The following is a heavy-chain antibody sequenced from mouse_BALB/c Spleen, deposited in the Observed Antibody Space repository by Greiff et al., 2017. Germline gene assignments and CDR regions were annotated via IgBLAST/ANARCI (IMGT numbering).Heavy chain of an antibody. D-gene: IGHD3-2*01. CDR2: ISSGGSYT. J-gene: IGHJ4*01. V-gene: IGHV5-6*02. CDR1: GFTFSSYG. CDR3: ARHSADSSSYVRAMDY. Sequence: DVMLVESGGDLVKPGGSLKLSCAASGFTFSSYGMSWVRQTPDKRLEWVATISSGGSYTYYPDSVKGRFTISRDNAKNTLYLQMSSLKSEDTAMYYCARHSADSSSYVRAMDYWGQGTSVTVSS.